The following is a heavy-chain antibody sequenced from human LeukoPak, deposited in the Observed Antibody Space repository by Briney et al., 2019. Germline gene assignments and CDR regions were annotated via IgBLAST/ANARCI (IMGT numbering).Heavy chain of an antibody. D-gene: IGHD3-22*01. CDR3: AKHPLTYYYGSSGYYLYYFDY. V-gene: IGHV3-23*01. J-gene: IGHJ4*02. Sequence: TGGSLRLSCAASGFTFSSYAMSWVRQAPGKGLEWVSAISGSGGSTYYADSVKGRFTISRDNSKNTLYLQTNSLRAEDTAVYYCAKHPLTYYYGSSGYYLYYFDYWGQGTLVTVSS. CDR1: GFTFSSYA. CDR2: ISGSGGST.